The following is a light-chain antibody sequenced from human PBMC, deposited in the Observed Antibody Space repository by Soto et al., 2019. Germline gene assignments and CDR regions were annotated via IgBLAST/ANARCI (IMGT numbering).Light chain of an antibody. J-gene: IGKJ5*01. CDR1: QSVSSY. V-gene: IGKV3-11*01. CDR2: DAS. CDR3: QQRSNWPPSIT. Sequence: EIVLTQSPATLSLSPGERATLSCRASQSVSSYLAWYQQKPGQAPRLLIYDASNRATGIPARFSGSGSGTDFILTISSLGPEDFAVYYCQQRSNWPPSITFGQGTRLEIK.